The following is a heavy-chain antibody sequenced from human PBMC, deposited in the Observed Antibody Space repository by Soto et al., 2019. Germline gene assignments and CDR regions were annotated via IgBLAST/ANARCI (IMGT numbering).Heavy chain of an antibody. D-gene: IGHD3-22*01. CDR2: IIPIFGTA. J-gene: IGHJ1*01. CDR3: ERGQDSYDSSGSHRYFQH. Sequence: QVQLVQSGAEVKKPGSSVKVSCKASGGTFSSYAISWVRQAPGRGIAWMGGIIPIFGTANYAQKFQGRVTMTADESTSTAYMELSSVRSEDTAVYYCERGQDSYDSSGSHRYFQHWGQGTMVTVSS. V-gene: IGHV1-69*12. CDR1: GGTFSSYA.